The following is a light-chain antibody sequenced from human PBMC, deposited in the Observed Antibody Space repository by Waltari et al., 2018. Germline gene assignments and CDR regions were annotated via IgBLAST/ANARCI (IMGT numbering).Light chain of an antibody. CDR3: QTWGTGIQV. CDR1: GEYSAYA. J-gene: IGLJ3*02. CDR2: VNSDGSH. V-gene: IGLV4-69*01. Sequence: LVLTQSPSASASLGASVKLTCSLPGEYSAYAIAWHQQQPLKGPRYLLTVNSDGSHKKGAGISQLFSGSSSDLDRYLIISRLQSDDEADYFCQTWGTGIQVVGSGTKLTVL.